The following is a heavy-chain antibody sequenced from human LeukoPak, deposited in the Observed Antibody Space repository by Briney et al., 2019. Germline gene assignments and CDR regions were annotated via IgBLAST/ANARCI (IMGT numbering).Heavy chain of an antibody. CDR1: GFTFSSYG. J-gene: IGHJ4*02. Sequence: PVGSLRLSCAASGFTFSSYGIHWVRQAPGKGLEWVAFILYDGSNKFYADSVKGRFTISKDNSKNTLYLQMNSLRAEDTAVYYCARPYCSGGSCYSGHFDYWGQGTLLTVSS. CDR3: ARPYCSGGSCYSGHFDY. V-gene: IGHV3-30*02. D-gene: IGHD2-15*01. CDR2: ILYDGSNK.